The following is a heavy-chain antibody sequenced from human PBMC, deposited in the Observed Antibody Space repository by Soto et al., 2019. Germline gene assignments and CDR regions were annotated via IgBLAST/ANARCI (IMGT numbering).Heavy chain of an antibody. J-gene: IGHJ4*02. Sequence: PGGSLRLSCAASGFTFSSYAMNWVRQAPGKGLEWVSIISGSGSGSGGSIYYADSVKGRFTISRDNPKNTLYLQMNSLRAEDTAVYYCAKGARNVDTAMVYFDYWGQGTQVTVS. CDR3: AKGARNVDTAMVYFDY. CDR1: GFTFSSYA. D-gene: IGHD5-18*01. V-gene: IGHV3-23*01. CDR2: ISGSGSGSGGSI.